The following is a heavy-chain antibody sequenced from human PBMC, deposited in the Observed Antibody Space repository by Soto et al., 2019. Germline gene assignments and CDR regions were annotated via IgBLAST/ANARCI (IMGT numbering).Heavy chain of an antibody. CDR3: AGNYYYYGMDV. J-gene: IGHJ6*02. CDR1: GGSFSGYY. Sequence: SETLSLTCAVYGGSFSGYYWSWIRQPPGKGLEWIGEINHTGSTNYNPSLKSRVTISVDTSKNQFSLKLSSVTAADTAVYYCAGNYYYYGMDVWGQGTTVTVSS. V-gene: IGHV4-34*01. CDR2: INHTGST.